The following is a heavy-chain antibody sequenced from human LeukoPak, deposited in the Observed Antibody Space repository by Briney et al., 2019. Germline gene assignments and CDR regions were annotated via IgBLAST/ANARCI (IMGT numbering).Heavy chain of an antibody. CDR1: GFTFSNYW. D-gene: IGHD6-19*01. V-gene: IGHV3-11*01. CDR2: ISSSGSTI. J-gene: IGHJ5*02. CDR3: ARSRLLRTSNSSGGFDP. Sequence: GGSLRLSCAASGFTFSNYWMSWVRQAPGKGLEWVSYISSSGSTIYYADSVKGRFTISRDNAKNSLYLQMNSLRAEDTAVYYCARSRLLRTSNSSGGFDPWGQGTLVTVSS.